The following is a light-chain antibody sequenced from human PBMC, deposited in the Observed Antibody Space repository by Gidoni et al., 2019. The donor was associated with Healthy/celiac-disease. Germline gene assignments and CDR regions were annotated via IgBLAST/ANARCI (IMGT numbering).Light chain of an antibody. CDR1: QSLLHSNGYNY. CDR2: LGS. Sequence: DIVMTQSPLSLPVTPGEPASISCRSSQSLLHSNGYNYLDLYLQKPGQSPQLLIYLGSNRASGVPGRFSGSGSGTDFTLKISRVEAEDVGVYYCMQALQTPPWTFGQGTKVEIK. CDR3: MQALQTPPWT. J-gene: IGKJ1*01. V-gene: IGKV2-28*01.